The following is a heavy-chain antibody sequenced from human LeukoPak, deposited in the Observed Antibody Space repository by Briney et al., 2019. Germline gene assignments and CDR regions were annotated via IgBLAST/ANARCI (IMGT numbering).Heavy chain of an antibody. CDR3: AKSLLTTATGTGRAFDI. D-gene: IGHD1-1*01. V-gene: IGHV3-23*01. CDR1: GFCFRDYP. CDR2: ISAGADVI. J-gene: IGHJ3*02. Sequence: GGSLRLSCEAAGFCFRDYPMGWVRRASGKRLEWVSGISAGADVIFYADPVKGRFTISRDNSKNTLYLQMNSLRAEDSAEYYCAKSLLTTATGTGRAFDIWGQGTMVTVSA.